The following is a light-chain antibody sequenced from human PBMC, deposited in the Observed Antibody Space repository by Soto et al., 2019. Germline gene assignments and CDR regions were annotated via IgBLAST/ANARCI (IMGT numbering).Light chain of an antibody. CDR3: SSYTSSTTL. CDR2: DVS. Sequence: QSALTQPASVSGSPGQSITISCTGTSSDVGGYNYVSWYQQYPGKAPKLMIYDVSNRPSGVSNRFSGSKSGNTASLTISGLQAEDEGDYYCSSYTSSTTLFGGGTKVTVL. V-gene: IGLV2-14*01. J-gene: IGLJ2*01. CDR1: SSDVGGYNY.